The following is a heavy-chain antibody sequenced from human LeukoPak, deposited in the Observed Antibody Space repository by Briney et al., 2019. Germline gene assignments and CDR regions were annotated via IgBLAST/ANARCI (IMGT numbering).Heavy chain of an antibody. J-gene: IGHJ4*02. CDR3: AKDRRYFDWLLPFDY. D-gene: IGHD3-9*01. V-gene: IGHV3-23*01. CDR1: GFTFNTYT. Sequence: PGGSLRLSCVASGFTFNTYTMNWVRQAPGKGREWISCVGRDGSIHYADSVKGRFTISRDNSKNTLYLQMNSLRAEDTAVYYCAKDRRYFDWLLPFDYWGQGTLVTVSS. CDR2: VGRDGSI.